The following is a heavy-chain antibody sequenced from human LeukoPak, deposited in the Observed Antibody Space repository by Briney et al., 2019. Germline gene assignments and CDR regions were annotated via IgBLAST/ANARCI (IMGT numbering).Heavy chain of an antibody. CDR3: ARVYCSGGSCYSVVYYYYGMDV. J-gene: IGHJ6*02. D-gene: IGHD2-15*01. Sequence: GGSLRLSCAASGFTFSSYSMNWVRQAPGKGLEWVSSISSSSSYIYYADSVKGRFTISRDNAKNSLYLQMNSLRAEDTAVYHCARVYCSGGSCYSVVYYYYGMDVWGQGTTVTVSS. CDR1: GFTFSSYS. V-gene: IGHV3-21*01. CDR2: ISSSSSYI.